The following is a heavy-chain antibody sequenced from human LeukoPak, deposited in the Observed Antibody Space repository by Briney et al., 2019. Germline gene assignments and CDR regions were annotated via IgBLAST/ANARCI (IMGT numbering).Heavy chain of an antibody. D-gene: IGHD4-17*01. CDR1: GFTFSSYA. J-gene: IGHJ4*02. CDR2: ISGSGGST. CDR3: AKDQPGDYGDYHFDY. V-gene: IGHV3-23*01. Sequence: GGSLRLSCAASGFTFSSYAMSWVRQAPGKGLEWVSAISGSGGSTYYADSVKGRFTISRDNFKNTLYLQMNSPRAEDTAVYYCAKDQPGDYGDYHFDYWGQGTLVTVSS.